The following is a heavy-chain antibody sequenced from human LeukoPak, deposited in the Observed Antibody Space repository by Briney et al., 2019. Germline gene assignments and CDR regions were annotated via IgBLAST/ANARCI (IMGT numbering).Heavy chain of an antibody. V-gene: IGHV4-4*02. D-gene: IGHD1-26*01. Sequence: PSETLSLTCAVSGGSISSSNWWSWVRQPPGKGLEWIGYIYNSGSTNYNPSLQSRVTISVDTSKNQFSLKLNSVTAADTAIYYCVRDRELTYWGQGTLVTVSS. CDR3: VRDRELTY. CDR1: GGSISSSNW. J-gene: IGHJ4*02. CDR2: IYNSGST.